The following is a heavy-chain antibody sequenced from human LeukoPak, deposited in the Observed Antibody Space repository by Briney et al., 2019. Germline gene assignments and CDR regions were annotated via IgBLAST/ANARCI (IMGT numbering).Heavy chain of an antibody. CDR3: AKCNLDNCREGFDV. V-gene: IGHV3-23*01. CDR2: ISVSSTT. D-gene: IGHD1-1*01. Sequence: PGGSLRLSCAASGFTFSSYALTWVRQAPGEGLDWVSSISVSSTTYYLDSVKGRFSVSRDNSNHALYLQMNSLRAEDTALYYCAKCNLDNCREGFDVWGQGTMVTVSS. CDR1: GFTFSSYA. J-gene: IGHJ3*01.